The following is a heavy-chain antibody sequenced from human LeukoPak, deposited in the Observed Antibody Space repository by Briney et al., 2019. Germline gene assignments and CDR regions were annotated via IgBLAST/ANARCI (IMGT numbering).Heavy chain of an antibody. CDR1: GFTFSSYG. CDR2: ISGSGGST. Sequence: GGTLRLSCAASGFTFSSYGMSWVRQAPGKGLEWVSTISGSGGSTYYADSVKGRFTISRDNSKNTLYLRMNSLRAEDTAVYYCARDESVEQQLSYWGQGTLVTVSS. CDR3: ARDESVEQQLSY. D-gene: IGHD6-13*01. J-gene: IGHJ4*02. V-gene: IGHV3-23*01.